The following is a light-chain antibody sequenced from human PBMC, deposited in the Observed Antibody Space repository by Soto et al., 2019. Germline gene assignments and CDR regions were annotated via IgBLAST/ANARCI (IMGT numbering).Light chain of an antibody. V-gene: IGKV3-20*01. J-gene: IGKJ4*01. CDR2: GAS. CDR1: QSVSSSY. CDR3: QQYDDSQLT. Sequence: EIVLTQSPGTLSLSPGERATLSCRASQSVSSSYLAWYQQRPSQAPRLLIYGASSRTTGTPDRFSGSGSGTDFTLTISRLEPEDFAVYYCQQYDDSQLTFGGGSKVEIK.